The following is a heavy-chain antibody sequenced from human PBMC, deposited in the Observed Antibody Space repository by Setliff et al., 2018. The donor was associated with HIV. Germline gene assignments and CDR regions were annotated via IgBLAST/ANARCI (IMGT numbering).Heavy chain of an antibody. Sequence: PGGSLRLSCAVSGFNVGNSYMRWVRQAPGKGLELVSAIYGGGSYTYYVDSVKGRFTISRDNSQNTLYLQMNTLRVEDTAVYYCVKGAPDYDTNPFYYYFYMHVWGKGTTVTVSS. CDR3: VKGAPDYDTNPFYYYFYMHV. V-gene: IGHV3-23*03. CDR1: GFNVGNSY. CDR2: IYGGGSYT. D-gene: IGHD4-17*01. J-gene: IGHJ6*03.